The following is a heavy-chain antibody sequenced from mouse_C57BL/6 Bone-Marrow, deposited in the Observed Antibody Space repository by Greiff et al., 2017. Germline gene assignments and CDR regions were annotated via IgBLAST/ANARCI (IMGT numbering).Heavy chain of an antibody. CDR1: GFTFSDAW. CDR2: ISNKANNHAT. CDR3: GITTVVGRFDY. D-gene: IGHD1-1*01. J-gene: IGHJ2*01. Sequence: DVQLQESGGGLVQPGGSMKLSCAASGFTFSDAWMDWVRQSPEKGLEWVAEISNKANNHATYYAESVKGRFTISRDDSKSSVYQQMSSLRAEDTGIYYCGITTVVGRFDYWGQGTTLTVSS. V-gene: IGHV6-6*01.